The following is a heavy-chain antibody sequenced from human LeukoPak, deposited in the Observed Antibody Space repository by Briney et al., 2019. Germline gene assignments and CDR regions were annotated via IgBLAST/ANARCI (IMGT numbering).Heavy chain of an antibody. Sequence: GGSLRLSCAASGFTFSNYAMHWVRQAPGKGLEWVAFIRDDGSDKYYADSVKGRFTISRDNSKNTLYLQMNSLRAEDTAVYYCARGSGYYDAFDIWGQGTMVTVSS. V-gene: IGHV3-30*02. CDR3: ARGSGYYDAFDI. D-gene: IGHD5-12*01. CDR2: IRDDGSDK. J-gene: IGHJ3*02. CDR1: GFTFSNYA.